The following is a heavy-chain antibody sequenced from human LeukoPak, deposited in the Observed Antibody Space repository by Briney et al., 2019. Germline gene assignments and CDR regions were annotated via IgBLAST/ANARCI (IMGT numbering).Heavy chain of an antibody. Sequence: SETLSLTCTVSGYSISSGYYWGWIRQPPGKGLEWIGSIYHSGSTYYNPSLKSRVTISVDTSKNQFSLKLSSVTAADTAVYYCARADPLYCSSTGCPPAEFDYWGQGTLVTVSS. CDR3: ARADPLYCSSTGCPPAEFDY. CDR1: GYSISSGYY. CDR2: IYHSGST. V-gene: IGHV4-38-2*02. D-gene: IGHD2-2*01. J-gene: IGHJ4*02.